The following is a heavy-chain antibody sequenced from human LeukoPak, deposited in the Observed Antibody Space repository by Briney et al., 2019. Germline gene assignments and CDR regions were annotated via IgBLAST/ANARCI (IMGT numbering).Heavy chain of an antibody. Sequence: GTSLRLSCGASGFNFGSYGMHWVRQAPDKGLEWVAFIFYDGSNKYYADSVKGRFTISGDNSKNTVSLQMNSLRAEDTAVYYCARGSNEHAAALDPWGQGTLVIVSS. J-gene: IGHJ5*02. CDR2: IFYDGSNK. CDR1: GFNFGSYG. V-gene: IGHV3-33*01. CDR3: ARGSNEHAAALDP. D-gene: IGHD2-8*01.